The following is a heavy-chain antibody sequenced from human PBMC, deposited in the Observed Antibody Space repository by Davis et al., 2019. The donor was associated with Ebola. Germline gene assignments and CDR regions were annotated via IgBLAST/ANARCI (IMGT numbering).Heavy chain of an antibody. V-gene: IGHV4-61*01. J-gene: IGHJ5*02. Sequence: MPSETLSLTCTASGGSVSSGYYYWSWVRQPPGKGLEWIGYIYYSGSTNYNPSLKSRVTISVDTSKNQFSLKLSSVTAADTAMYYCARRGTSSWYAGWFDPWGQGTLVTVSS. D-gene: IGHD6-13*01. CDR1: GGSVSSGYYY. CDR2: IYYSGST. CDR3: ARRGTSSWYAGWFDP.